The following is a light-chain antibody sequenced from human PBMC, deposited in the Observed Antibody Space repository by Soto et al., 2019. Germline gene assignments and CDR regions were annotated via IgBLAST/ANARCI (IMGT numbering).Light chain of an antibody. J-gene: IGKJ4*01. Sequence: EVVLTQSPATLSLSPGQRATLSCRASHSVGTNLMWYQQKPGQPPRLLISYASNRATGIPGRFSGGWSGTDFTLTISSLEPEDFAVYYCQQRNYWLSFGGGTKVAIK. V-gene: IGKV3-11*01. CDR3: QQRNYWLS. CDR2: YAS. CDR1: HSVGTN.